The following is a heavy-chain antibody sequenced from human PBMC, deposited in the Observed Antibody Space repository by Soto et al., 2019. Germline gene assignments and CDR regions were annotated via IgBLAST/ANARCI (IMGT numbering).Heavy chain of an antibody. J-gene: IGHJ4*02. CDR3: ARDLIGYSSGWTPFDY. CDR1: GYTFTSYG. Sequence: QVPLVQSGAEVKKPGASVKVSCKASGYTFTSYGISWVRQAPGQGLEWMGWISAYNGNTNYAQKLQGRVTMTTDTSTSTAYMELRSLRSDDTAVYYCARDLIGYSSGWTPFDYWGQGTLVTVSS. V-gene: IGHV1-18*01. CDR2: ISAYNGNT. D-gene: IGHD6-19*01.